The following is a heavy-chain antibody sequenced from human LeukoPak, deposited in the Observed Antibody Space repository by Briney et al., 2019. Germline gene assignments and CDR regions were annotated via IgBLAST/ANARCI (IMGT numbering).Heavy chain of an antibody. CDR3: ARAPYYDFWSGYSKYYFDY. V-gene: IGHV1-18*01. J-gene: IGHJ4*02. D-gene: IGHD3-3*01. CDR2: ISAYNGNT. Sequence: ASVKVSCKASGYTFTSYGISWVRQAPGQGLEWMGWISAYNGNTNYAQKLQGRVTMTTDTSTSTAYMGLRSLRSDDTAVYYCARAPYYDFWSGYSKYYFDYWGQGTLVTVSS. CDR1: GYTFTSYG.